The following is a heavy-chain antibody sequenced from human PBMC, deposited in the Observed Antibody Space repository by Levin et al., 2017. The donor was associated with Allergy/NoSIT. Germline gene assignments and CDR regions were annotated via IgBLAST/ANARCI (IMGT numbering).Heavy chain of an antibody. J-gene: IGHJ4*02. CDR1: GFTFSSYA. CDR3: ATEYSTTWSNFRRIDY. CDR2: ISYDGSNK. D-gene: IGHD6-13*01. Sequence: PGGSLRLSCAASGFTFSSYAMHWVRQAPGKGLEWVAVISYDGSNKYYADSVKGRFTVSRDNSKNTLYLQMNSLRAEDTAVYYCATEYSTTWSNFRRIDYWGQGTLVTVSS. V-gene: IGHV3-30-3*01.